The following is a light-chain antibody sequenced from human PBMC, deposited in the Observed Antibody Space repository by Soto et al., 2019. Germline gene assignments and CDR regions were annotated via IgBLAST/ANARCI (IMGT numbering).Light chain of an antibody. CDR3: QQFGGSPPRFT. CDR2: GTS. V-gene: IGKV3-20*01. J-gene: IGKJ3*01. Sequence: IVLTQSPGTLSLSPGERATLTCRASQTITSFYLAWYQQKPGQAPRLLIYGTSTRATGIPDRFSGSGSGTDFTLTIRKLGPEDFAVYYCQQFGGSPPRFTFGPGTKVEVK. CDR1: QTITSFY.